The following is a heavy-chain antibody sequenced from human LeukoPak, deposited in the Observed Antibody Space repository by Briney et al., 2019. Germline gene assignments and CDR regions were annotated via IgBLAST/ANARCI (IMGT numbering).Heavy chain of an antibody. Sequence: ASVKVSCKASGHTFTDYYIHWVRQAPGRGLGWMGWLNPNNGGPIYAQKFQDRVTMTRDTSINTAYMEVSRLTFDDTAVYYCARFLIGTKYYFDYWGQGTLVTVSS. D-gene: IGHD2/OR15-2a*01. CDR3: ARFLIGTKYYFDY. V-gene: IGHV1-2*02. J-gene: IGHJ4*02. CDR1: GHTFTDYY. CDR2: LNPNNGGP.